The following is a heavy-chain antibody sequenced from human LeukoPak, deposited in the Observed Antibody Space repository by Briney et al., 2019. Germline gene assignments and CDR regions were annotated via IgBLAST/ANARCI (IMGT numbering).Heavy chain of an antibody. J-gene: IGHJ6*02. Sequence: GGSLRLSCADSGCTFSSYAMSWVRQAPGKGLEWVSAISGSGGSTYYADSVKGRSTISRDNSKNTLYLQMNSLRAEDTAVYYCAKRMPITIFGVVSAPYGMDVWGQGTTVTVSS. CDR2: ISGSGGST. D-gene: IGHD3-3*01. CDR1: GCTFSSYA. CDR3: AKRMPITIFGVVSAPYGMDV. V-gene: IGHV3-23*01.